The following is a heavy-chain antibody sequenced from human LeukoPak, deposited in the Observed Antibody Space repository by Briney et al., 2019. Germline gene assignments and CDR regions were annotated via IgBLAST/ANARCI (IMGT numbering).Heavy chain of an antibody. CDR1: GGSISSYY. CDR3: AGEMATAFDY. Sequence: SETLSLTCTVSGGSISSYYWSWIRQPPGKGLEWIGYIYYSGSTNYNPSLKSRVTISVDTSKNQFSLKLSSVTAADTAVYYCAGEMATAFDYWGQGTLVTVSS. CDR2: IYYSGST. J-gene: IGHJ4*02. V-gene: IGHV4-59*01. D-gene: IGHD5-24*01.